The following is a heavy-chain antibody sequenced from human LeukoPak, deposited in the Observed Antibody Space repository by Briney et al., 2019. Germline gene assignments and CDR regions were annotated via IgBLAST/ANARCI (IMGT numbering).Heavy chain of an antibody. CDR2: IYSGGST. CDR1: GFTVSSNY. V-gene: IGHV3-53*01. D-gene: IGHD6-6*01. CDR3: ARGYSSSSSSLYYYYMDV. J-gene: IGHJ6*03. Sequence: GGSLRLSCAASGFTVSSNYMSWVRQAPGKGLEWVSVIYSGGSTYYADSVKGRFTISRDNSKNTLYLQMNSLRAEDTAVYYCARGYSSSSSSLYYYYMDVWGRGATVTVSS.